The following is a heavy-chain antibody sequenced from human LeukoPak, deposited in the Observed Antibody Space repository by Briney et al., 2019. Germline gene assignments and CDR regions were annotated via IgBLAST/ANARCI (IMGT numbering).Heavy chain of an antibody. J-gene: IGHJ6*03. CDR3: ARDLTVTTGKLYYYYYMDV. Sequence: SVKVSCKASGGTFRSYTISWVRQAPGQGLEWMGGIIPAFGTANYAQKFQGRVTITADRSTNTAYMELRSLRSDDTAVYYCARDLTVTTGKLYYYYYMDVWGKGTTVTVSS. CDR1: GGTFRSYT. D-gene: IGHD4-17*01. CDR2: IIPAFGTA. V-gene: IGHV1-69*06.